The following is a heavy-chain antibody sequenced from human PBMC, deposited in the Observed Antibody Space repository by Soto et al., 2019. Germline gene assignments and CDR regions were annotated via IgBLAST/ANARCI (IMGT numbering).Heavy chain of an antibody. V-gene: IGHV4-38-2*01. Sequence: SETLSLTCAVSGYSISSGYYWGWIRQPPGKGLEWIGSIYHSGSTYYNPSLKSRVTISVDTSKNQFSLKLSSATAADTAVYYCARIGSYWAFDIWGQGTMVTVSS. J-gene: IGHJ3*02. CDR2: IYHSGST. CDR3: ARIGSYWAFDI. CDR1: GYSISSGYY. D-gene: IGHD1-26*01.